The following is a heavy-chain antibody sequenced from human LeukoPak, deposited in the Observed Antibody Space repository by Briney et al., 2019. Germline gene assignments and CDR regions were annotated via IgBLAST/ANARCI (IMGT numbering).Heavy chain of an antibody. CDR1: GFTFSSTW. Sequence: GGSLRLSCAASGFTFSSTWMSWVRQAPGKGLEWVSNIKEDGGEKNYVDSVNGRFIISRDNVKNSLYLQMNSLRDEDTAVYYCARDFGYCRGGSCYTRMDVWGKGTTVTVSS. CDR3: ARDFGYCRGGSCYTRMDV. CDR2: IKEDGGEK. V-gene: IGHV3-7*01. J-gene: IGHJ6*03. D-gene: IGHD2-15*01.